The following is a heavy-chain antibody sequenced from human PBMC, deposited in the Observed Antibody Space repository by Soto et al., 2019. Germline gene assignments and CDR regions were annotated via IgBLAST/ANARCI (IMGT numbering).Heavy chain of an antibody. CDR3: ARDRGGDIVVVPAANYMDV. V-gene: IGHV3-33*01. CDR2: IWYDGSNK. D-gene: IGHD2-2*01. J-gene: IGHJ6*02. CDR1: GFTFSSYG. Sequence: QVQLVESGGGVVQPGRSLRLSCEASGFTFSSYGMHWVRRAPGKGLEWVAVIWYDGSNKYYADSVKGRFTISRDNSKNTLYLQMNSLRAEDTAVYYCARDRGGDIVVVPAANYMDVWGQGTTVTVSS.